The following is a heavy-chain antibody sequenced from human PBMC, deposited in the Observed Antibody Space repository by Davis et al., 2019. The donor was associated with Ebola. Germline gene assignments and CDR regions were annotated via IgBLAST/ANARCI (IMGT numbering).Heavy chain of an antibody. J-gene: IGHJ4*02. V-gene: IGHV5-51*01. CDR1: GYRFSNYR. CDR2: IYPGDSDT. CDR3: ARLDGPYSSSPWYFDY. Sequence: ESLNISCTGSGYRFSNYRIGWVRQTPGKGLELMGFIYPGDSDTRYSPSFQGQVTISADKSISTAYLQWSSLKASDTAMYYCARLDGPYSSSPWYFDYWGQGTLVTVSS. D-gene: IGHD6-6*01.